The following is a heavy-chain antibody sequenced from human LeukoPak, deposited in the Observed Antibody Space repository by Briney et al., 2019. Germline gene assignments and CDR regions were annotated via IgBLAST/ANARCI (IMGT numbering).Heavy chain of an antibody. CDR2: INPNSGGT. CDR3: ASCSGGSCYFDY. V-gene: IGHV1-2*02. D-gene: IGHD2-15*01. J-gene: IGHJ4*02. Sequence: ASVKVSCKASGYTFTGYYMHWVRQAPGQGLEWMGWINPNSGGTNYAQKFQGRVTMTRDTPISTAYMELSRLRSDDTAVYYCASCSGGSCYFDYWGQGTLVTVSS. CDR1: GYTFTGYY.